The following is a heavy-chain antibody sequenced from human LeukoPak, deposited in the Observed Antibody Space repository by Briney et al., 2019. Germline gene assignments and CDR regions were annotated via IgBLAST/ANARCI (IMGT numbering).Heavy chain of an antibody. CDR3: ARRITISGIWFDP. J-gene: IGHJ5*02. V-gene: IGHV4-39*01. CDR2: IYYSGST. CDR1: GGSITSSSYY. D-gene: IGHD3-3*01. Sequence: SETLSLTCTVSGGSITSSSYYWGWIRQPPGKGLEWIGSIYYSGSTYYNPSLKSRVTISVDTSKNQFSLKLSSVTAADTAVYYCARRITISGIWFDPWGQGTLVTVSS.